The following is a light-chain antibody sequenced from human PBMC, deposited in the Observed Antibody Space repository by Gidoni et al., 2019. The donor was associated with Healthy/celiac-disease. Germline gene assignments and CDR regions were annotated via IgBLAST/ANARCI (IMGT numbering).Light chain of an antibody. CDR2: GAS. J-gene: IGKJ1*01. CDR1: QSVSSSY. Sequence: EIVLTQSPGTLSLSPGERATLSCRASQSVSSSYLAWYQQKPGQAPRLLIYGASRRATGIPDRFSVSGSVTDFTLTISRLEPEYFAVYYCQQYATFGQXTKVEIK. CDR3: QQYAT. V-gene: IGKV3-20*01.